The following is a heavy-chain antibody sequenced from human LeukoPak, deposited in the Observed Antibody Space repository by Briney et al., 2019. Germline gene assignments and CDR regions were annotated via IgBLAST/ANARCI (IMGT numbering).Heavy chain of an antibody. Sequence: SETLSLTCAVSGGSISSGGYSWSWIRQPPGKGLEWIGYIYHSGSTYYNPSLKSRVTISVDRSKNQFSLKLSSVTAADTAVYYCARRRLRYFDWLIDAFDIWGQGTMVTVSS. CDR2: IYHSGST. J-gene: IGHJ3*02. CDR3: ARRRLRYFDWLIDAFDI. CDR1: GGSISSGGYS. V-gene: IGHV4-30-2*02. D-gene: IGHD3-9*01.